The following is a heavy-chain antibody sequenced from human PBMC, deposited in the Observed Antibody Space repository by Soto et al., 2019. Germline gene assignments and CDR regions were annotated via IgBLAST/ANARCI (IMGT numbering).Heavy chain of an antibody. J-gene: IGHJ5*02. CDR1: GFSLSTSGVG. Sequence: QITLKESGPTLVKPTQTLTLTCTFSGFSLSTSGVGVGWIRQPPGKALEWLALIYWDDDKRYSPSLKTRLSITKDTSKKPVVVTMTNTDPVDTATYSCASQVRDCSGNGCSNFCDPWVQGTLVTVSS. V-gene: IGHV2-5*02. CDR2: IYWDDDK. D-gene: IGHD2-15*01. CDR3: ASQVRDCSGNGCSNFCDP.